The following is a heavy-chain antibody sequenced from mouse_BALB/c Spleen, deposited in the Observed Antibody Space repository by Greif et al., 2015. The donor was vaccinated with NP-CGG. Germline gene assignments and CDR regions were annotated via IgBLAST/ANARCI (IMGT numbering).Heavy chain of an antibody. CDR1: GYTFTSYW. CDR2: INPSNGRT. J-gene: IGHJ4*01. Sequence: QLQQSGAELVKPGASVKLSCKASGYTFTSYWMHWVKQRPGQGLEWIGEINPSNGRTNYNEKFKSKATLTVDKSSSXAYMQLSSLTSEDSAVYYCAIYDGYYYYAMDYWGQGTSVTVSS. D-gene: IGHD2-3*01. CDR3: AIYDGYYYYAMDY. V-gene: IGHV1S81*02.